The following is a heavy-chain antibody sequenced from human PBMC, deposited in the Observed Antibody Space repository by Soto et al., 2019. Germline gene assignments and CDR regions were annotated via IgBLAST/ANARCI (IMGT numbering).Heavy chain of an antibody. CDR1: GFTFSSYG. CDR3: ARDFAPLVVVKQSPLDY. Sequence: GGSLRLSCAASGFTFSSYGMHWVRQAPGKGLEWVAVIWYDGSNKYYADSVKGRFTISRDNSKNTLYLQMNSLRAEDTAVYYCARDFAPLVVVKQSPLDYWGQGTLVTVSS. V-gene: IGHV3-33*01. J-gene: IGHJ4*02. D-gene: IGHD3-22*01. CDR2: IWYDGSNK.